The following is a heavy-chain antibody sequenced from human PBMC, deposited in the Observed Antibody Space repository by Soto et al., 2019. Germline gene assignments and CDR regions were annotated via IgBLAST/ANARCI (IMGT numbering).Heavy chain of an antibody. CDR3: ATVWFGESQH. J-gene: IGHJ1*01. Sequence: QLQLQESGPGLVKPSETLSLTCTVSGGSISTSYYWGWIRQPPGKGLEWIGSIYYTGSTYYNPSLKSRGTISVHTSKNQFSLKLSSVTAADTAVYYCATVWFGESQHWGQGTLVTVSS. D-gene: IGHD3-10*01. CDR2: IYYTGST. V-gene: IGHV4-39*01. CDR1: GGSISTSYY.